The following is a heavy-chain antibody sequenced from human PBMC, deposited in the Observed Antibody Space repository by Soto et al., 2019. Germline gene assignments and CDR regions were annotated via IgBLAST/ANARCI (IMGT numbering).Heavy chain of an antibody. V-gene: IGHV3-9*01. CDR3: AKDYSSTSYGINY. CDR2: ISWNSGSI. J-gene: IGHJ4*02. CDR1: GFTFDDYA. D-gene: IGHD6-19*01. Sequence: EVQLVESGGGLVQPGRSLRLSCAASGFTFDDYAMHWVRQAPGKGLEWVSGISWNSGSIGYADSVKGRFTISRDNAKNTLYLQMNGLRAEDTAIYYCAKDYSSTSYGINYWGQGTLVSVSS.